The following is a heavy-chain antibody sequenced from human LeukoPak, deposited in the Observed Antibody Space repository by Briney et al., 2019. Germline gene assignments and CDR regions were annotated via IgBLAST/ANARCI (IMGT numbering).Heavy chain of an antibody. V-gene: IGHV4-59*08. J-gene: IGHJ4*02. CDR2: IYYRGNT. D-gene: IGHD6-19*01. CDR1: GAAISGDN. CDR3: ARRAYSSGFYYFYY. Sequence: PSETLSLTCTVSGAAISGDNWSRVRQPPRTGLEWIGQIYYRGNTNYNPSLGSRLTISVDTSKNQFSLKLSSVTAADTAIYYCARRAYSSGFYYFYYGGQGTVVSVFS.